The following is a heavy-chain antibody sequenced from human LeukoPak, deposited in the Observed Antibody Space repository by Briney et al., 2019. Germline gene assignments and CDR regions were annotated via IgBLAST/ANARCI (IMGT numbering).Heavy chain of an antibody. CDR3: ARWIGPGFGY. CDR2: ISSDGSNG. J-gene: IGHJ4*02. V-gene: IGHV3-30*03. D-gene: IGHD2-2*03. Sequence: PGGSLRLSCAASGFTFSDHGMHWVRQAPGKGLEWVAVISSDGSNGYYTDSVKGRFTISRDNSKNTLYLQMNSLRPEDTAVYYCARWIGPGFGYWGQGTLVTVSS. CDR1: GFTFSDHG.